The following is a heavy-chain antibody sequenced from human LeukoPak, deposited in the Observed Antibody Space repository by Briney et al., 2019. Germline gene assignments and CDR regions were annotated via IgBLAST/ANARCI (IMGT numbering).Heavy chain of an antibody. CDR1: GFTFSSYS. CDR3: ARDPPFIIGTTFFDY. CDR2: ISTSSTYI. D-gene: IGHD1-20*01. V-gene: IGHV3-21*01. Sequence: GGSLRLSCAASGFTFSSYSMNWVRQAPGKGLEWVSSISTSSTYIYYADSVKGRFTISRDNAKNSLYLQMNSLRAEDTAVYYCARDPPFIIGTTFFDYWGQGTQVTVSS. J-gene: IGHJ4*02.